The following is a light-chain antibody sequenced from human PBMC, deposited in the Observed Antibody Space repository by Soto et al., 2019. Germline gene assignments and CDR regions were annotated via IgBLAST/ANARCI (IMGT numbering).Light chain of an antibody. Sequence: EIVRTQSPGTLSLFQGERATLSCMAIQSVSSSYLAWYQQKPGQAPRLLIYGASSRATGIPDRFSGSGSGTDFTLTISRLEPEDFAVYYCQQYVNSPEWTFGQGTKVDIK. CDR1: QSVSSSY. V-gene: IGKV3-20*01. CDR2: GAS. CDR3: QQYVNSPEWT. J-gene: IGKJ1*01.